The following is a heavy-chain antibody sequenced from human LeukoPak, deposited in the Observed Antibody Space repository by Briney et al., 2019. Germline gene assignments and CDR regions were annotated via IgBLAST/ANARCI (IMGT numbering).Heavy chain of an antibody. CDR3: AKDYCSGWFLDS. Sequence: GGSLRLSCAASGFTLRNYAMSWVRQAPGEGLEWVSGITSLVETTYYADSVKGRFTISRDDSKNTLYLQMHSLRAEDTAVYYCAKDYCSGWFLDSWGQGTLVTVSS. D-gene: IGHD6-19*01. CDR1: GFTLRNYA. V-gene: IGHV3-23*01. CDR2: ITSLVETT. J-gene: IGHJ4*02.